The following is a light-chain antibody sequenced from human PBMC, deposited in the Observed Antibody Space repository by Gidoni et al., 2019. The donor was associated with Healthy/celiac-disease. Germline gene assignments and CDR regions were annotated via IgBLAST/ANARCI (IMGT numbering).Light chain of an antibody. CDR2: AAS. V-gene: IGKV1-39*01. Sequence: IHLTQSPSSLSASVGDRVTITCRASQSISSYLNWYQQKPGKAPKLLIYAASSLQSGVPSRFSGSGSGTDFTLTISSLQPEDFATYDCQQSYSTPPWTCGQGTKVEIK. CDR3: QQSYSTPPWT. CDR1: QSISSY. J-gene: IGKJ1*01.